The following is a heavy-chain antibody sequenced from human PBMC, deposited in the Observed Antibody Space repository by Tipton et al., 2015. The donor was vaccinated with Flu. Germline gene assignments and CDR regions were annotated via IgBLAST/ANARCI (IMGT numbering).Heavy chain of an antibody. Sequence: QLVQSGGGLVQPGGSLRISCAASGFTFSTYGMSWVRQAPGKGLEWLAFTRSDGNKKFYADSIKGRFSISRDDSKGTLELQMSSLRVDDTAVYFCARSPEHWPLDYWGQGIRVTVSS. CDR1: GFTFSTYG. CDR3: ARSPEHWPLDY. D-gene: IGHD1-1*01. V-gene: IGHV3-30*02. CDR2: TRSDGNKK. J-gene: IGHJ4*02.